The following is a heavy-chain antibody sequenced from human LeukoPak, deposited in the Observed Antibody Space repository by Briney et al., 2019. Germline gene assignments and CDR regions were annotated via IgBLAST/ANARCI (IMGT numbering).Heavy chain of an antibody. V-gene: IGHV3-30*18. J-gene: IGHJ1*01. CDR1: GFTFSGYG. D-gene: IGHD3-22*01. Sequence: GGSLRLSCAASGFTFSGYGMHWVRQAPGKGLEWVAVISYDGSNKYYADSVKGRFTISRDNSKNTLYLQMNSLRAEDTAVYYCAKDKRDYYDSSGYTEYFQHWGQGTLVTVSS. CDR3: AKDKRDYYDSSGYTEYFQH. CDR2: ISYDGSNK.